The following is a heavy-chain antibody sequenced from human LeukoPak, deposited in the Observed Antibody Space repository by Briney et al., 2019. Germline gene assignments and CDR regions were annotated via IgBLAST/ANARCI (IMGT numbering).Heavy chain of an antibody. Sequence: GGSLRLSCAASGFTFSSYGMHWVRQAPGKGLEWVSYIISSSTTIYYADSVKGRFTISRDNSKNTLYLQMNSLRAEDTAVYYCAKVGHYDFWSGYAGIDYWGQGTLVTVSS. CDR3: AKVGHYDFWSGYAGIDY. J-gene: IGHJ4*02. CDR1: GFTFSSYG. CDR2: IISSSTTI. V-gene: IGHV3-48*01. D-gene: IGHD3-3*01.